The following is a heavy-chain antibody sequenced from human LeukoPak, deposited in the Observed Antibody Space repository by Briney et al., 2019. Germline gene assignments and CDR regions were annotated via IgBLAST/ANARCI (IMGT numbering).Heavy chain of an antibody. D-gene: IGHD3-10*01. CDR3: ARGGIPTGPYYYFYYMDV. J-gene: IGHJ6*03. Sequence: GGSLRLSCAASGITFSRNVMHWVRQAPGKGLEWVASISYDGNNKFHSDSVKGRFTISRDNSRNTLYLQMNSLRGEDAAVYSCARGGIPTGPYYYFYYMDVWGKGTAVTVSS. CDR2: ISYDGNNK. CDR1: GITFSRNV. V-gene: IGHV3-30*01.